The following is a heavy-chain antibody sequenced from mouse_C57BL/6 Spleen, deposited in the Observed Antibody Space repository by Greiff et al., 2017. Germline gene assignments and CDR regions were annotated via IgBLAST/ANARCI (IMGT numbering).Heavy chain of an antibody. CDR2: IYPRDGST. Sequence: QVQLQQSGPELVKPGASVKLSCKASGYTFTSYDINWVKQRPGQGLEWIGWIYPRDGSTKYNEKFKGKATLTVDTSSSTAYMELHSLTSEDSAVYFCARKDGSSYGYFDVWGTGTTVTVSS. D-gene: IGHD1-1*01. CDR1: GYTFTSYD. J-gene: IGHJ1*03. V-gene: IGHV1-85*01. CDR3: ARKDGSSYGYFDV.